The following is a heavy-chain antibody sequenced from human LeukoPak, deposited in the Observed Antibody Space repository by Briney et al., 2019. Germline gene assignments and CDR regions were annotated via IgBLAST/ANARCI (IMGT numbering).Heavy chain of an antibody. CDR2: IYYSGST. CDR1: DDSISGYY. Sequence: SETLSLTCTVTDDSISGYYWSWIRQPPGKGLEWIGYIYYSGSTNYNPSLKSRVTISIDTSKNQFSLKLSSVTAADTAVYYCARKSLKFDYWGQGTLVTVSS. V-gene: IGHV4-59*01. CDR3: ARKSLKFDY. J-gene: IGHJ4*02.